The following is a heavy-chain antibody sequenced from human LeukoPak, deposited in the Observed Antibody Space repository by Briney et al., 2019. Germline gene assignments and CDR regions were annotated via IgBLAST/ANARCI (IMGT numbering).Heavy chain of an antibody. CDR2: IDPSDSYT. J-gene: IGHJ3*02. D-gene: IGHD6-13*01. Sequence: GESLKISCKGSGYSFTSYWISWVRQMPGKGLEWMGRIDPSDSYTNYSPSSQGHVTISADKSISTAYLQWSSLKASDTAMHYCASIAAAPTDSDAFDIWGQGTMVTVSS. V-gene: IGHV5-10-1*01. CDR3: ASIAAAPTDSDAFDI. CDR1: GYSFTSYW.